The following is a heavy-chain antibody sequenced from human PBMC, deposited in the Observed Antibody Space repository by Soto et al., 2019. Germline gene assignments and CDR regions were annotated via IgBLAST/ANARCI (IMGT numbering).Heavy chain of an antibody. V-gene: IGHV3-48*02. CDR1: GFTFSSYS. D-gene: IGHD4-17*01. CDR3: ARAMVPLYGGNSAGGMDV. Sequence: PGGSLRLSCAASGFTFSSYSMNWVRQAPGKGLEWVSHISSSSSTIYYADSVKGRFTISRDNAKNSLYLQMNSLRDEDTAVYYCARAMVPLYGGNSAGGMDVWGQGTTVTVSS. J-gene: IGHJ6*02. CDR2: ISSSSSTI.